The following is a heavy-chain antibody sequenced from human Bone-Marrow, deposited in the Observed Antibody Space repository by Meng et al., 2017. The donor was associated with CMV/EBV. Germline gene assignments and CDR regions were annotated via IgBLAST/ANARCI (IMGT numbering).Heavy chain of an antibody. D-gene: IGHD5-12*01. CDR1: GYTFTSYD. CDR2: IIPIFGTA. V-gene: IGHV1-69*05. Sequence: SVKVSCKASGYTFTSYDINWVRQAPGQGLEWMGGIIPIFGTANYAQKFQGRVTITTDESTSTAYMELSSLRSEDTAVYYCARDPASRYSGLTSYYYYGMVVWGQGATVTVSS. J-gene: IGHJ6*01. CDR3: ARDPASRYSGLTSYYYYGMVV.